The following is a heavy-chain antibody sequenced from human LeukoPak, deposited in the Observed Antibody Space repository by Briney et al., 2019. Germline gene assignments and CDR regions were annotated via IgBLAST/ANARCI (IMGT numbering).Heavy chain of an antibody. CDR2: ISSSSSYI. J-gene: IGHJ3*02. CDR1: GFTFSSYS. Sequence: PGGSLRLSCAASGFTFSSYSMNWVRQAPGKGLEWVSSISSSSSYIYYADSVKGRFTISRDNAKNSLYLQMNSLRAEDTAVYYCATRPKNDYGGQGAFDIWGQGTMVTVSS. V-gene: IGHV3-21*01. D-gene: IGHD4-17*01. CDR3: ATRPKNDYGGQGAFDI.